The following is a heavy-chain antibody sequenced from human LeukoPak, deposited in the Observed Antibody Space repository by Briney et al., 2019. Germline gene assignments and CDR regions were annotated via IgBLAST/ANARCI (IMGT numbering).Heavy chain of an antibody. CDR2: ISSSSSTT. Sequence: GGSLRPSCAASGSTFTSYSMNWVRQAPGKGLEWVSYISSSSSTTYYADSVKGRFTSSRDNAKSSVFLQMNILRDEDTAVYYCARDYGDYGEYFDYWGQGTLVTVSS. CDR1: GSTFTSYS. CDR3: ARDYGDYGEYFDY. V-gene: IGHV3-48*02. J-gene: IGHJ4*02. D-gene: IGHD4-17*01.